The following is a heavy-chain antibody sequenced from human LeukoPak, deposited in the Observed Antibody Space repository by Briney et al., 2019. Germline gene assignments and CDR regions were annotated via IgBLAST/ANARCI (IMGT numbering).Heavy chain of an antibody. CDR3: AREAGIVVVPAVDY. Sequence: PGRSLRLSCAASGFTFSSYGMHWVRQAPGKGLEWVAAIWYDGSNKYYADSVKGRFTISRDNSKNTLYLQMNSLRAEDTAVYCCAREAGIVVVPAVDYWGQGTLVTVSS. CDR1: GFTFSSYG. V-gene: IGHV3-33*01. D-gene: IGHD2-2*01. CDR2: IWYDGSNK. J-gene: IGHJ4*02.